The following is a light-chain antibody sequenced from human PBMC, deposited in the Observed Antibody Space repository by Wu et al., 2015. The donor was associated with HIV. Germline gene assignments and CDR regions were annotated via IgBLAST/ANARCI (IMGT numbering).Light chain of an antibody. CDR2: GAS. Sequence: DIVLTQSPGTLSLSPGERATLSCRASQSVTSGNLAWYQQRPGQAPRLLIYGASSRATGIPDRFSGSGSGTDFTLTISTLKSEDFAVYYCQHYGSSQWTFGQGTRVGN. CDR3: QHYGSSQWT. CDR1: QSVTSGN. V-gene: IGKV3-20*01. J-gene: IGKJ1*01.